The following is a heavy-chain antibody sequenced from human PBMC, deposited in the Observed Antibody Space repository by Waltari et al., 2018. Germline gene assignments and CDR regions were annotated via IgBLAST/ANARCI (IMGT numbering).Heavy chain of an antibody. V-gene: IGHV3-74*01. J-gene: IGHJ5*02. CDR2: INRDGSST. CDR1: GFTFSSYW. Sequence: EVQLVESGGGLVQPGGSLRLSCAASGFTFSSYWMHWVRQAPGKGLVWGSRINRDGSSTSYADSVKGRFTISRDNAKNTLYLQMNSLRAEDTAVYYCAREGDSSGYGWFDPWGQGTLVTVSS. CDR3: AREGDSSGYGWFDP. D-gene: IGHD3-22*01.